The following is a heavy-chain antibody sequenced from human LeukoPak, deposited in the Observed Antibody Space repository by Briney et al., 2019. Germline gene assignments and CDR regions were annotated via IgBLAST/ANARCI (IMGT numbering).Heavy chain of an antibody. Sequence: SETLSLTCTASGGSISSHYWSWLRQPPGKGLEWIGYIYYSGSTNYNPSLKSRVTISVDTSKNQFSLKLRSVTAADTAVYYCARVPNEYYDFWSGYKETCFDYWGQGTLVTVSS. CDR2: IYYSGST. CDR1: GGSISSHY. V-gene: IGHV4-59*11. CDR3: ARVPNEYYDFWSGYKETCFDY. J-gene: IGHJ4*02. D-gene: IGHD3-3*01.